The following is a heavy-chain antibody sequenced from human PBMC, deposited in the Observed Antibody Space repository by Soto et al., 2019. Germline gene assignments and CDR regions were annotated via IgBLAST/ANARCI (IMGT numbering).Heavy chain of an antibody. V-gene: IGHV4-59*08. CDR1: GGSISSFH. CDR2: IYYSGST. CDR3: ARIYSYGYPSYYYYYMDV. J-gene: IGHJ6*03. D-gene: IGHD5-18*01. Sequence: SETLSLTCTVSGGSISSFHWSWIRQPPGKGLEWIGYIYYSGSTNYNPSLKSRVTISVDTSKNQFSLKLSSVTAADTAVYYCARIYSYGYPSYYYYYMDVWGKGTTVTVSS.